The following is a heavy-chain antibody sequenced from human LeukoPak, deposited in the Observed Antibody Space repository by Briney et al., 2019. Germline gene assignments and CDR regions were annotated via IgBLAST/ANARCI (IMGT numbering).Heavy chain of an antibody. D-gene: IGHD6-19*01. V-gene: IGHV3-48*02. CDR1: GFTFSGYA. CDR2: ISSSSTSM. J-gene: IGHJ3*01. CDR3: ARDNLPYTSGWNGAFDV. Sequence: GGSLRLSCAASGFTFSGYAMNWVRKAPGKGLEWVSYISSSSTSMYYADSVKGRFTISRDSAKNSLYLQLNSLRDEDTAVYYCARDNLPYTSGWNGAFDVWGQGTMVTVSS.